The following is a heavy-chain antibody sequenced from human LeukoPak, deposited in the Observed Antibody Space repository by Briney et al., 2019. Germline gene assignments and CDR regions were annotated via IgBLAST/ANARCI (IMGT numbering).Heavy chain of an antibody. J-gene: IGHJ4*02. CDR2: INHSGST. V-gene: IGHV4-34*01. CDR1: GGSFSGYY. CDR3: ARPHYYDSSGYPSDY. D-gene: IGHD3-22*01. Sequence: PSETLSLTCAVYGGSFSGYYWSWIRQPPGKGLEWIGEINHSGSTNYNPSLKSRVTISVDTSKNQFSLKLSSVTAADTAEYYCARPHYYDSSGYPSDYWGQGTLVTVSS.